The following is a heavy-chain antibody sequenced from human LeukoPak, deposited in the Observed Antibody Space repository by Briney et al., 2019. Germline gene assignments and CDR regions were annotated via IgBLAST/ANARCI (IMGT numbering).Heavy chain of an antibody. J-gene: IGHJ4*02. D-gene: IGHD3-3*01. CDR3: ATLYDFLSDF. CDR2: IPNNGDNK. Sequence: GGSLRLSCATSGVNLSGFAMNWVRQAPGKGPEWVAVIPNNGDNKYYADSVKGRFSIARDNSKNTLFLQLNSRRTEDTAVYLWATLYDFLSDFWGQGTLVTVS. CDR1: GVNLSGFA. V-gene: IGHV3-30-3*01.